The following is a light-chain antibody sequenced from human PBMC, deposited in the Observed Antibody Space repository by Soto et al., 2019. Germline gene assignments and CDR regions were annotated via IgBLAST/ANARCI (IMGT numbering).Light chain of an antibody. CDR1: SSNIGSNP. CDR2: SNN. V-gene: IGLV1-44*01. Sequence: QSVLTQPPSVSGTPGQRVTISCSGSSSNIGSNPVNWYQQLPGTAPKLIIYSNNQRPSGVPDRFSGSKSVTASLAISGLQSEDEADYYCAAWDDSLNGPVFGGGTKLTVL. J-gene: IGLJ3*02. CDR3: AAWDDSLNGPV.